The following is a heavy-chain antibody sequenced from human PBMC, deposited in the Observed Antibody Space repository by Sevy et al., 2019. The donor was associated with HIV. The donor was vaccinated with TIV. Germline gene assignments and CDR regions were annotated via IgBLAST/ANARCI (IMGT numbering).Heavy chain of an antibody. J-gene: IGHJ4*02. CDR1: GFTFSSYA. D-gene: IGHD3-3*01. CDR3: VKDTSYDFWSGYYSLDY. Sequence: GGSLRLSCSASGFTFSSYAMHWVRQAPGKGLEYVSAISSNGGSTYYADSVKGRFTISRDNSKNTQYLQMSSLRAEDTAAYYCVKDTSYDFWSGYYSLDYWGQGTLVTVSS. V-gene: IGHV3-64D*06. CDR2: ISSNGGST.